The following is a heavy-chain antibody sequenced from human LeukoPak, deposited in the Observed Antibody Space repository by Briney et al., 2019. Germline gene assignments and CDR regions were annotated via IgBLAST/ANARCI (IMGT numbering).Heavy chain of an antibody. V-gene: IGHV4-4*09. CDR2: IHSSGST. D-gene: IGHD1-26*01. Sequence: KPSETLSLTCSVSDGTIRSYYWSWIRQPPGKGLEWIGYIHSSGSTHYNPSVRGRVSTSLDTSKNQFSLKLSSVTAADTAVYYCARLGSYSDHWGQGTLVTVSS. J-gene: IGHJ4*02. CDR3: ARLGSYSDH. CDR1: DGTIRSYY.